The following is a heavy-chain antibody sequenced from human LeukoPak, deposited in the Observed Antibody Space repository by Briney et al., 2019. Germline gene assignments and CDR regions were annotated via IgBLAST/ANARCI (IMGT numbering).Heavy chain of an antibody. J-gene: IGHJ3*02. V-gene: IGHV3-53*01. CDR3: ARTRVDTTVDAFDI. CDR2: IHNDGRT. D-gene: IGHD5-18*01. Sequence: AGGSLRLSCAASGFTVSNNYMSWVRQAPGKGLEWVSIIHNDGRTYYADSVKGRFTISRDNSKNTLYLQMNSLRPEDTAVYSCARTRVDTTVDAFDIWGQGTMVTVSS. CDR1: GFTVSNNY.